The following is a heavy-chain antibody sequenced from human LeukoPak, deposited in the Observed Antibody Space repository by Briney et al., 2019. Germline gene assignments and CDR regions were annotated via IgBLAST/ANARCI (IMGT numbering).Heavy chain of an antibody. D-gene: IGHD3-16*01. J-gene: IGHJ3*02. CDR1: GFTFSSYG. CDR3: AKRDPDGGAFDI. V-gene: IGHV3-30*18. CDR2: ISYDGSNK. Sequence: GGSLRLSCAASGFTFSSYGMHWVRQAPGKGLEWVAVISYDGSNKYYADSVKGRFTISRDNSKNTLYLQMNSLRAEDTAVYYCAKRDPDGGAFDIWGQGTMATVSS.